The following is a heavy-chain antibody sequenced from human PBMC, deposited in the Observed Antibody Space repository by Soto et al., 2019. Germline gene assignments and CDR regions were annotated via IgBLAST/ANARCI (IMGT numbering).Heavy chain of an antibody. J-gene: IGHJ4*02. D-gene: IGHD3-22*01. V-gene: IGHV1-69*13. CDR2: IMPVFGRP. Sequence: ASVKVSCKASGGAFSKNTISWVRQAPGQGLEWRGGIMPVFGRPNYAQKFQGRVTITADAYTRTAYMWLGRLKSDATAVYYCARQFDYDTSGYYYDYWGQGSQVTVSS. CDR3: ARQFDYDTSGYYYDY. CDR1: GGAFSKNT.